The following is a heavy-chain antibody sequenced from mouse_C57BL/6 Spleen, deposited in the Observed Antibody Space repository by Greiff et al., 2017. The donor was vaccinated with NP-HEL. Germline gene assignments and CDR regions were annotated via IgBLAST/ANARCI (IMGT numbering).Heavy chain of an antibody. CDR3: TRGVITTVAFDY. CDR1: GYTFTSYW. Sequence: EVKLVESGTVLARPGASVKMSCKTSGYTFTSYWMHWVKQRPGQGLEWIGAIYPGNSDTSYNQKFKGKAKLTAVTSASTAYMELSSLTNEDSAVYYCTRGVITTVAFDYWGQGTTLTVSS. V-gene: IGHV1-5*01. J-gene: IGHJ2*01. CDR2: IYPGNSDT. D-gene: IGHD1-1*01.